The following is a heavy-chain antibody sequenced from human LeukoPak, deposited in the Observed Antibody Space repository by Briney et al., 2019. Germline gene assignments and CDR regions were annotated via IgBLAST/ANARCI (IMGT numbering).Heavy chain of an antibody. V-gene: IGHV3-53*01. CDR1: GFTVSSNY. D-gene: IGHD6-13*01. Sequence: GGSLRLSCAASGFTVSSNYMSWVRQAPGKGLEWVSVIYSGGSTYYADSVKGRFTISRDNSKNTLYLQMNSLRAEDTAVYYCASGGYSSSWYPVPYNWFDPWGQGTLVTVSS. CDR3: ASGGYSSSWYPVPYNWFDP. CDR2: IYSGGST. J-gene: IGHJ5*02.